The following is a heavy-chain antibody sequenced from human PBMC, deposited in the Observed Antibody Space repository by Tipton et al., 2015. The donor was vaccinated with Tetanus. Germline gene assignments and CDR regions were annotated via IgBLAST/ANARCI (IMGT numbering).Heavy chain of an antibody. CDR2: IYHSGST. V-gene: IGHV4-4*02. D-gene: IGHD3-22*01. CDR3: ATGSPDAYDSSGYYLGGWYFDL. CDR1: GGSISSSNW. Sequence: TLSLTCAVSGGSISSSNWWSWVRQPPGKGLEWIGEIYHSGSTNYNPSPKSRVTISVDKSKNQFALKLSSVTAADTAVYYCATGSPDAYDSSGYYLGGWYFDLWGRGTLVTVSS. J-gene: IGHJ2*01.